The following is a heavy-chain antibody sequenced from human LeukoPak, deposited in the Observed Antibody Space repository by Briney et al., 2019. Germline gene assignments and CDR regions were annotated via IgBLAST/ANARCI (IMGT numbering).Heavy chain of an antibody. CDR3: TREAY. J-gene: IGHJ4*02. CDR1: GLTFSSGW. CDR2: IKEDGSET. V-gene: IGHV3-7*04. Sequence: GGSLRLSCTDPGLTFSSGWLSWVRQGLGKGLEWVATIKEDGSETSYVDSVRGRFTISRDNAKNSLYLQMNTLRVEDTAVYYCTREAYWGQGMLVTVSS.